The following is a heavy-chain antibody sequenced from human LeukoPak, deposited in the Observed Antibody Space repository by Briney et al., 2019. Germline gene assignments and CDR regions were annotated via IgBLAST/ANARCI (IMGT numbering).Heavy chain of an antibody. V-gene: IGHV3-23*01. D-gene: IGHD2-21*01. CDR1: GFTFGNSA. J-gene: IGHJ4*02. CDR3: AKGSGDTSILGH. Sequence: PGGSLRLSCAASGFTFGNSAMTWVRQAPGKGLEWVSFISGSGGNIQFSDSVKGRFTVSRDNSKNTLYLQMNSLRAEDTAVYYCAKGSGDTSILGHWGQGNLSPSRQ. CDR2: ISGSGGNI.